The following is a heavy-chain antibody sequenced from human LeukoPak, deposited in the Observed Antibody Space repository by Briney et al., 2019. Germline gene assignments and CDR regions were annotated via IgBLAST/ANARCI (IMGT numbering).Heavy chain of an antibody. CDR2: ISYDGSSK. CDR1: GFTFSSYG. CDR3: AKVGDYGDYLIDY. D-gene: IGHD4-17*01. Sequence: GGSLRLSCAASGFTFSSYGIHWVRQAPGKGLEWVAVISYDGSSKYYADSVKGRFTISRDNSKNTLYLQMNSLRAEDTAVYYCAKVGDYGDYLIDYWGQGTLVTVSS. J-gene: IGHJ4*02. V-gene: IGHV3-30*18.